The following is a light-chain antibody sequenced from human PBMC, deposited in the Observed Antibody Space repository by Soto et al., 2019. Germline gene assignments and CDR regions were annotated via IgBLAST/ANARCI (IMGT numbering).Light chain of an antibody. V-gene: IGKV3-20*01. CDR3: QQYGNSPRT. CDR1: QSVSSSY. J-gene: IGKJ1*01. Sequence: EIVLTQSPGTLSLSPGERATLSCRASQSVSSSYLAWYQQKPGQAPRLLIYDASSRATGIPDRFSGSGSGTDFNLTISRMEPEDVAVYYCQQYGNSPRTFGQGTKVEVK. CDR2: DAS.